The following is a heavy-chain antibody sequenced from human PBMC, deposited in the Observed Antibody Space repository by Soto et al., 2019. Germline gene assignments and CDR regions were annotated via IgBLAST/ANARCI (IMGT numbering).Heavy chain of an antibody. V-gene: IGHV3-11*04. CDR1: GFTFRDYY. D-gene: IGHD1-26*01. CDR2: ISSSSSTI. J-gene: IGHJ6*02. Sequence: GGSLRLSCAASGFTFRDYYMSWIRQAPGKGLEWVSYISSSSSTIYYADSVKGRFTISRDNAKNSLYLQMNSLRAEDTAVYYCARELLELLSYYYGMDVWGQGTTVTVSS. CDR3: ARELLELLSYYYGMDV.